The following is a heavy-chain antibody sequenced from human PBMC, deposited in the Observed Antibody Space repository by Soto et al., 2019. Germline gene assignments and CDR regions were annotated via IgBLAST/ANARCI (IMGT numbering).Heavy chain of an antibody. CDR1: GGTFSSYA. V-gene: IGHV1-69*12. D-gene: IGHD3-3*01. CDR2: IIPIFGTA. CDR3: ARGRGTGTIFGVVSINDYGMDV. J-gene: IGHJ6*02. Sequence: QVQLVQSGAEVKKPGSSVKVSCKASGGTFSSYAISWVRQAPGQGLEWMGGIIPIFGTANYAQKFQGRVTITADESTSAAYMELSSLRSEDTAVYYCARGRGTGTIFGVVSINDYGMDVWGRGTTVTVCS.